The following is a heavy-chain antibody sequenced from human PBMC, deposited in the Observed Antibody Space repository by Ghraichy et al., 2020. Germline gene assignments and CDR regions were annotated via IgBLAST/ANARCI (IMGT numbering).Heavy chain of an antibody. V-gene: IGHV4-39*01. J-gene: IGHJ4*02. CDR2: IYYSGST. D-gene: IGHD3-22*01. Sequence: SETLSLTCTVSGGSISSSSYYWGWIRQPPGKGLEWIGSIYYSGSTYYNPSLKSRVTISVDTSKNQFSLKLSSVTAADTAVYYCASGGITMIVVVTGGFTGGAWGRNYFDYWGQGTLVTVSS. CDR1: GGSISSSSYY. CDR3: ASGGITMIVVVTGGFTGGAWGRNYFDY.